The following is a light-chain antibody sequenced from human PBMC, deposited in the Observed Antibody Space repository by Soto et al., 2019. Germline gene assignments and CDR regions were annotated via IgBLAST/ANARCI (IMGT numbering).Light chain of an antibody. V-gene: IGKV3-20*01. CDR3: HQSVVSRWT. Sequence: EIVLPQSPYTLSLSAGERATLSCRTSQRTANSYFAWSQQKPGQVPRLLIYGTSSRAAGVPDRFTGSGSGTDFTLTISRLEPEDCAVYYCHQSVVSRWTFGQGTKVDI. CDR1: QRTANSY. CDR2: GTS. J-gene: IGKJ1*01.